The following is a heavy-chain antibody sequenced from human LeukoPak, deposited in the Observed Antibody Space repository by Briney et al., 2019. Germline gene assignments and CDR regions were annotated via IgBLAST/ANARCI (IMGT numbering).Heavy chain of an antibody. CDR3: ARDLGYCSGGSCYPTDY. D-gene: IGHD2-15*01. J-gene: IGHJ4*02. Sequence: ASVKVSCKASGYTFTGYYMHWARQAPGQGLEWMGRINPNSGGTNYAQKFQGRVTMTRDTSISTAYMELSRLRSDDTAVYYCARDLGYCSGGSCYPTDYWGQGTLVTVSS. V-gene: IGHV1-2*06. CDR2: INPNSGGT. CDR1: GYTFTGYY.